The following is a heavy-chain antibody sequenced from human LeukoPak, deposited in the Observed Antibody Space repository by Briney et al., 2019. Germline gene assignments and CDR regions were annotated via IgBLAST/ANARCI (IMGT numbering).Heavy chain of an antibody. CDR1: GYSISSGYY. D-gene: IGHD6-6*01. CDR3: ARDWGVGGRPGYMDV. J-gene: IGHJ6*03. Sequence: MASETLSLTCTVSGYSISSGYYWGCIRQPPGKGLEWIGSFDQSGSTYYNPSLKSRVTISVDTSKNQFSLKLSSVTAADTAVYFCARDWGVGGRPGYMDVWGKGTTVTVSS. CDR2: FDQSGST. V-gene: IGHV4-38-2*02.